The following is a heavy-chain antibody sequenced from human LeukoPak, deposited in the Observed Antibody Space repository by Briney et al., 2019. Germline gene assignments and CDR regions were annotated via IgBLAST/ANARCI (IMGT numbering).Heavy chain of an antibody. V-gene: IGHV4-34*01. CDR2: INHSVGT. CDR1: SGSFSGYY. Sequence: SETLSLTCSVYSGSFSGYYWSWIRQPPGKGLEWIGEINHSVGTNYNPSLKSRVTISVDKSKNQFSLKLSSVTAADTAVYYCARAYRIQLWLLHYYMDVWGKGTTVTVSS. CDR3: ARAYRIQLWLLHYYMDV. J-gene: IGHJ6*03. D-gene: IGHD5-18*01.